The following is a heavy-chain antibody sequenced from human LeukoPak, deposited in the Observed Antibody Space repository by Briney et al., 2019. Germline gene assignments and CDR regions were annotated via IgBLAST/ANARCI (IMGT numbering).Heavy chain of an antibody. D-gene: IGHD1-26*01. CDR3: AKLKRDSGSYLHYYFDY. CDR2: ISGDGGIT. CDR1: GLTFSSNA. J-gene: IGHJ4*02. Sequence: PGGSLRLSCAASGLTFSSNAMSWVRKAPGKGLKWVPTISGDGGITYYADSVEGRFTISRDNSKNTLYLQMNSLKTEDTAVYYCAKLKRDSGSYLHYYFDYWGQGTLVTVSS. V-gene: IGHV3-23*01.